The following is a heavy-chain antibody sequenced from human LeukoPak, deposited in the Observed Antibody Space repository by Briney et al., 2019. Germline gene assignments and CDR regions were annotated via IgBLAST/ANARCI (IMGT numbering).Heavy chain of an antibody. Sequence: SETLSLTCTVSGGSISTYYWSWIRQPPGKGLEWIGYIYYSGSTNYNPSLKSRVTISVDTSKNQFSLKLSSVTAADTAVYYCARTPSGTARDARIPPWGQGTLVTVSS. J-gene: IGHJ5*02. V-gene: IGHV4-59*12. CDR3: ARTPSGTARDARIPP. CDR2: IYYSGST. CDR1: GGSISTYY. D-gene: IGHD1-26*01.